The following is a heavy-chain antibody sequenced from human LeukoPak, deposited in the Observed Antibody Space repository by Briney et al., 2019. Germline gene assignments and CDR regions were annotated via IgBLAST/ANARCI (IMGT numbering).Heavy chain of an antibody. Sequence: ASVKVSCKASGYTFTSYGISWVRQAPGQGLEWMGWISAYNGNTNYAQKLQGRVTMTTDTSTSTAYMELRSLRSDDTAVYYCVRDVNYYDSSGYYQNDYWGQGTLVTVSS. J-gene: IGHJ4*02. CDR2: ISAYNGNT. CDR3: VRDVNYYDSSGYYQNDY. D-gene: IGHD3-22*01. CDR1: GYTFTSYG. V-gene: IGHV1-18*01.